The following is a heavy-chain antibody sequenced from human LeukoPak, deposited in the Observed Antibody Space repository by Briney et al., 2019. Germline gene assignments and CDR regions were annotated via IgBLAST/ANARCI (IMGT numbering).Heavy chain of an antibody. CDR3: AKDTRAPPDI. Sequence: GGSLRLSCAASGFTFSSYGMYWVRQAPGKGLEWVADILYDGSKKYYADSVKGRFTISRDNSKNTLYLQMNSLRGEDTAVYYCAKDTRAPPDIWGQGTMVTVSS. CDR1: GFTFSSYG. D-gene: IGHD6-6*01. J-gene: IGHJ3*02. V-gene: IGHV3-30*18. CDR2: ILYDGSKK.